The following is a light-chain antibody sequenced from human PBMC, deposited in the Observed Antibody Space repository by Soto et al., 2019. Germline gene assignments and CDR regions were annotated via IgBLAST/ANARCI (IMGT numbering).Light chain of an antibody. CDR2: GAS. CDR1: QSVRIN. CDR3: QQYNNLPWT. J-gene: IGKJ1*01. Sequence: EIVMTQSPATLSVSPGERATLSCRASQSVRINLAWYQQKPGQAPRLLIYGASTRATGIPARFSGSGSGTEFTLTISSLQSEDFAVYYCQQYNNLPWTFGQGTKVEIK. V-gene: IGKV3-15*01.